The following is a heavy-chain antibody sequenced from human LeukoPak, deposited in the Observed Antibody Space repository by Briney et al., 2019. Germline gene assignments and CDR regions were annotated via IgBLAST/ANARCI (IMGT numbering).Heavy chain of an antibody. D-gene: IGHD3-9*01. V-gene: IGHV4-34*01. CDR2: INHSGST. CDR3: ARLGEDHDILTGAPVWYFDL. CDR1: GGSFSGYY. Sequence: SETLSLTCAVYGGSFSGYYWSWIRQPPGKGLEWIGEINHSGSTNYNPSLKNRVTISVDTSKSQFSLKLSSVTAADTAVYYCARLGEDHDILTGAPVWYFDLWGRGTLVTVSS. J-gene: IGHJ2*01.